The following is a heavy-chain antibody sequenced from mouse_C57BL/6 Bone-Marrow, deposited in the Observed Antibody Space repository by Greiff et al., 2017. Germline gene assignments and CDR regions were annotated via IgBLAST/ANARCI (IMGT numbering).Heavy chain of an antibody. Sequence: VQLQQSGAELARPGASVKLSCKASGYTFTSYGISWVKQRTGQGLEWIGEIYPRSGNTYYNEKFKGKATLTADKSSSTAYMELRSLTSEDSAVYFCARERYDYDGFAYWGQVTLVTVSA. CDR2: IYPRSGNT. V-gene: IGHV1-81*01. J-gene: IGHJ3*01. CDR3: ARERYDYDGFAY. D-gene: IGHD2-4*01. CDR1: GYTFTSYG.